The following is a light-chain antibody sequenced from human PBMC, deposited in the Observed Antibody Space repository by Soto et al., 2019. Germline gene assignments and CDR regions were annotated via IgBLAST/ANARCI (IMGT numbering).Light chain of an antibody. J-gene: IGKJ5*01. CDR2: GGS. V-gene: IGKV3-20*01. CDR3: QQYGSSLIT. Sequence: DIVLTQSPGTLSLSPGERATLSCRASQSVSSNHLAWYQQKPGQAPRLLIYGGSSRATGIPVRFSGSGSETDFTLTISRLEPEDFAVYYCQQYGSSLITFGQGTRLEIK. CDR1: QSVSSNH.